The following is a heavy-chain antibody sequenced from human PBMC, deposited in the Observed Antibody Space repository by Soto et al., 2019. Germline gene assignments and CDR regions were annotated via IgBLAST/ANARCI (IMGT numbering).Heavy chain of an antibody. D-gene: IGHD3-22*01. CDR3: ARDDSIGYYDY. Sequence: QVQLVESGGGLVKPGGSLRLSCAASGFTFSDYYMSWIRQAPGKGLEWVSYISSSSSYTNYADSVKGRFTISRDNAKNSLYLQTNSLRAEDTAVYYFARDDSIGYYDYWGQGTLVTVSS. CDR2: ISSSSSYT. J-gene: IGHJ4*02. V-gene: IGHV3-11*05. CDR1: GFTFSDYY.